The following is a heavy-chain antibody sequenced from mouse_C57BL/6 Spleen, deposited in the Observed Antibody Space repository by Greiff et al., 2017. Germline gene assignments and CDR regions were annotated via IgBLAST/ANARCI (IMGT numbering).Heavy chain of an antibody. CDR2: IRLKSDNYAT. D-gene: IGHD2-5*01. J-gene: IGHJ4*01. Sequence: EVKLVESGGGLVQPGGSMKLSCVASGFTFSNYWLNWVRPSPETGLEWVAQIRLKSDNYATHYAESVKGRFTISRYDSKSSVYLQMNNLRAEDTGIYYCTSTYYSNYDYYAMDYWGQGTSVTVSS. CDR1: GFTFSNYW. V-gene: IGHV6-3*01. CDR3: TSTYYSNYDYYAMDY.